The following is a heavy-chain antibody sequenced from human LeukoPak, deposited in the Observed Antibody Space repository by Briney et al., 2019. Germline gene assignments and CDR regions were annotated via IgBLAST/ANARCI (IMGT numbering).Heavy chain of an antibody. CDR2: FDPEDGET. D-gene: IGHD3-22*01. Sequence: ASVKVSCKVSGYTLTELSMHWVRQAPGKGLEWMGGFDPEDGETIYAQKFQGRVTMTRDTSTSTVYMELSSLRSEDTAVYYCAIARHMQDSSGYPFDYWGQGTLVTVSS. CDR3: AIARHMQDSSGYPFDY. CDR1: GYTLTELS. J-gene: IGHJ4*02. V-gene: IGHV1-24*01.